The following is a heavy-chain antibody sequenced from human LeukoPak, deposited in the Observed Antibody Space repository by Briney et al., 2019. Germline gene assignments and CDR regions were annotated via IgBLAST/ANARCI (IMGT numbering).Heavy chain of an antibody. D-gene: IGHD5-18*01. CDR1: GFTFSYYW. Sequence: GGSLRLSCAASGFTFSYYWMNWVRQAPGTGGEWVANIKQDGSEKYYVDSVKGRFTISRDNSKNTLYLQMNSVRAEDTAVYYCARERGYSGGYDQIYYFDYWGQGTLVTVSS. J-gene: IGHJ4*02. CDR3: ARERGYSGGYDQIYYFDY. CDR2: IKQDGSEK. V-gene: IGHV3-7*03.